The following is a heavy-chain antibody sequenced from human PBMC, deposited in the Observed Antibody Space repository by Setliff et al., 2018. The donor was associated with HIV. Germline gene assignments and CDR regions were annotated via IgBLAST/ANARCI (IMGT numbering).Heavy chain of an antibody. Sequence: PSETLSLTCAVYGGSLSGHYWSWIRQPPGKGLEWIGEINHSGSTNYNPSLKSRVSISVDTSKNQFSLKLSAVTAADTAVYYCARAYYYYYMDVWGKGTTVTVS. CDR3: ARAYYYYYMDV. CDR2: INHSGST. J-gene: IGHJ6*03. V-gene: IGHV4-34*01. CDR1: GGSLSGHY.